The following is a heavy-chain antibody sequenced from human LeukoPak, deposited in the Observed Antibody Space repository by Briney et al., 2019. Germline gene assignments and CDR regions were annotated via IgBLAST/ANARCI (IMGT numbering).Heavy chain of an antibody. Sequence: PGRSLRLSCTAFGYAFGDHAMSWVRQAPGKGLEWVGFIRSKAYGGTTEYAACVKGIFTISREDSISLVYLRMSSLEAEVTAVYYCARGPIQLWLHNGMDVWGQGTTVTVSS. J-gene: IGHJ6*02. CDR1: GYAFGDHA. V-gene: IGHV3-49*04. D-gene: IGHD5-18*01. CDR2: IRSKAYGGTT. CDR3: ARGPIQLWLHNGMDV.